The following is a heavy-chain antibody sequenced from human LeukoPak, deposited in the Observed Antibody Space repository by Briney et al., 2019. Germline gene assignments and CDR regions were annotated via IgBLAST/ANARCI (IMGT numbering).Heavy chain of an antibody. V-gene: IGHV1-3*04. Sequence: APVKVSCKASGYIFTSYAMHWVRQAPGQRLEWMGWINTGNGNTKYSQRFQGRVTITRDTSANTAYMELSSLRSEDTAVYYCASDEHYGSGGGDYWGQGTLVTVSS. CDR3: ASDEHYGSGGGDY. CDR1: GYIFTSYA. CDR2: INTGNGNT. J-gene: IGHJ4*02. D-gene: IGHD3-10*01.